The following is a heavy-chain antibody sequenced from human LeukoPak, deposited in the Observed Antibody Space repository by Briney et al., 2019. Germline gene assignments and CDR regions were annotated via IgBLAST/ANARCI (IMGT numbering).Heavy chain of an antibody. CDR3: AKGYGYNFTPLDY. Sequence: GGSLRLSCAASGFTFSGSAMHWVRQASGKGLEWVSIISRGSGYIHYADSVKGRFTISRDDAKNSLYLQMNSLRAEDTAVYYCAKGYGYNFTPLDYWGQGTLVTVSS. CDR1: GFTFSGSA. D-gene: IGHD5-24*01. V-gene: IGHV3-21*04. CDR2: ISRGSGYI. J-gene: IGHJ4*02.